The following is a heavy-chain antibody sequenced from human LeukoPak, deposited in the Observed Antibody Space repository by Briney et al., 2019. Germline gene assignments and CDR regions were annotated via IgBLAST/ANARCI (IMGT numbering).Heavy chain of an antibody. CDR1: GGSICSSY. D-gene: IGHD3-22*01. Sequence: SETLCLTCTVPGGSICSSYWSWIPQRAGKGLGRIGRIFTIGLTTYTPSLRSRITPSVDTPKPQLSLRLSSVTAADTAVYYCARDIYYDSSGRGAFDIWGQGTMVTVSS. CDR3: ARDIYYDSSGRGAFDI. V-gene: IGHV4-4*07. CDR2: IFTIGLT. J-gene: IGHJ3*02.